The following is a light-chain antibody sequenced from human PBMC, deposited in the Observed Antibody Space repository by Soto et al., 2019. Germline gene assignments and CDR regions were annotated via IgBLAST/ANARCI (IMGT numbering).Light chain of an antibody. Sequence: VFKHSPSTLSLSAWEGATLSCGSSQSVTSSYLAWYQQKPGQAPRLLIYGASTRATGIPDRFSGSGSGTDFKLTIRRQEPKHFAVHYSQQYGQLPREFGQGTRLEIK. V-gene: IGKV3-20*01. CDR1: QSVTSSY. CDR2: GAS. J-gene: IGKJ5*01. CDR3: QQYGQLPRE.